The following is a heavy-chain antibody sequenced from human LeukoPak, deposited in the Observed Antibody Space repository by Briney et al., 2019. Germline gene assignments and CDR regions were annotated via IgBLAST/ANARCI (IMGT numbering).Heavy chain of an antibody. J-gene: IGHJ6*03. CDR3: ATYAAAAIMGSSYYYYYMDV. V-gene: IGHV3-11*04. D-gene: IGHD2-2*02. CDR2: ISSTGSTI. CDR1: GFTFSDYY. Sequence: PGGSLRLSCAASGFTFSDYYMSWIRQAPGKGLEWVSYISSTGSTIYYADSVKGRFTISRDNAKNSLYLQMNSLRAEDTAVYYCATYAAAAIMGSSYYYYYMDVWGKGTTVTVSS.